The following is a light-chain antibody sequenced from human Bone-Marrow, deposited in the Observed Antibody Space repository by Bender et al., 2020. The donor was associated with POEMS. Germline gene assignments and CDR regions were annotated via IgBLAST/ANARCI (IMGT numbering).Light chain of an antibody. Sequence: QSVLTQPHSASGTPGQRVTVSCSGGSSNIGAHAVNWYQHLPGTAHKLLIYSSHRRPSEVPDRFSGSRSGTSACLAISRLQSEDEADDYCAVWDDSLNGWVFGGGTKLTVL. J-gene: IGLJ3*02. V-gene: IGLV1-44*01. CDR3: AVWDDSLNGWV. CDR2: SSH. CDR1: SSNIGAHA.